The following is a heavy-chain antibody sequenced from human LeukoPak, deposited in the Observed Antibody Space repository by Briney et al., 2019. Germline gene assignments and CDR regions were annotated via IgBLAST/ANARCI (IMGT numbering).Heavy chain of an antibody. J-gene: IGHJ5*02. Sequence: PGGSLRLSCAASGFTFSSYWMSWVRQAPGKGLEWVANIKQDGSEKYYVDSVKGRFTISRDIAKNSLYLQMNSLRAEDTAVYYCARAALGVLWFGGSTEGNWFDPWGQGTLVTVSS. V-gene: IGHV3-7*01. D-gene: IGHD3-10*01. CDR2: IKQDGSEK. CDR1: GFTFSSYW. CDR3: ARAALGVLWFGGSTEGNWFDP.